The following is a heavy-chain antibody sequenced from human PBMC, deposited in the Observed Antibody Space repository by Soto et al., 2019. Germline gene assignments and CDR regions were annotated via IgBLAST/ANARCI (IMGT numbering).Heavy chain of an antibody. CDR2: ISGSGGSK. CDR1: GFTFSSYA. V-gene: IGHV3-23*01. D-gene: IGHD5-12*01. J-gene: IGHJ4*02. Sequence: EVQLLESGGGLVQPGGSLRLSCAASGFTFSSYAMSWVRQAPGKGLQWVSAISGSGGSKYYADSVKGRFTISRDNSKNTLYLHMNSLRAEDTAVYYCAKEFFPSGYDFDYWGQGTVVTVSS. CDR3: AKEFFPSGYDFDY.